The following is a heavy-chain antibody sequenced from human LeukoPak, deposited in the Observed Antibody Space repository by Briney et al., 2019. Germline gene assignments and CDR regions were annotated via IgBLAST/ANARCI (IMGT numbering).Heavy chain of an antibody. CDR3: ARHYYGYYFDY. D-gene: IGHD1-26*01. CDR1: GFTFSGYE. Sequence: GSLRLSCVASGFTFSGYEMSWVRQAPGKGPEWISYIGSVGSPIYFADSVRGRFAISRDNAKNSLYLQIDSLRAEDTAIYYCARHYYGYYFDYWGQGTLVTVSS. J-gene: IGHJ4*02. V-gene: IGHV3-48*03. CDR2: IGSVGSPI.